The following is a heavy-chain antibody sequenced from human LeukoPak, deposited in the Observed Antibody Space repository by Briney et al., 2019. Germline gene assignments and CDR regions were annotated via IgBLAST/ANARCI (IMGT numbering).Heavy chain of an antibody. D-gene: IGHD1-26*01. CDR3: AKAWELLITPLDY. CDR1: GFTFSSYA. V-gene: IGHV3-23*01. J-gene: IGHJ4*02. Sequence: GGSLRLSCAASGFTFSSYAMRWVRQAPGKGLEWVSAISGSGGSTYYADSVKGRFTISRDNSKNTLYLQMNSLRAEDTAVYYCAKAWELLITPLDYWGQGTLVTVSS. CDR2: ISGSGGST.